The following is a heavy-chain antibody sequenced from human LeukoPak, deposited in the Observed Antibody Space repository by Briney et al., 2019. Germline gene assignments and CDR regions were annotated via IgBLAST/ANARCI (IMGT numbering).Heavy chain of an antibody. J-gene: IGHJ3*02. CDR2: IFYSGST. Sequence: PSETLSLTCSVSGGSISSYYWSWIRQPPGKALEWIGNIFYSGSTYYSPSLKSRVTISLDTSRNQFSLKLNSVTAADTAVYYCAKSNGYGLIDIWGQGTMVTVSS. CDR1: GGSISSYY. CDR3: AKSNGYGLIDI. V-gene: IGHV4-59*12. D-gene: IGHD3-22*01.